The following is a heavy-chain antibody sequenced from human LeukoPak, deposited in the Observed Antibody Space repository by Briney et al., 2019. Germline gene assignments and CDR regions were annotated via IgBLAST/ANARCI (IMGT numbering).Heavy chain of an antibody. CDR1: GGSFSGYY. CDR2: INHSGST. J-gene: IGHJ3*02. Sequence: SSETLSLTCAVYGGSFSGYYWSWIRQPPGKGLEWIGEINHSGSTNYNPSLKSRVTISVDTSKNQFSLKLSSVTAADTAVYYCARVWVVRAFDIWGQGTMVTVSS. V-gene: IGHV4-34*01. D-gene: IGHD6-19*01. CDR3: ARVWVVRAFDI.